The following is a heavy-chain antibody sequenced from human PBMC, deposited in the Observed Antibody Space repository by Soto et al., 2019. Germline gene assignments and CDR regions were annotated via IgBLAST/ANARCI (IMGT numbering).Heavy chain of an antibody. CDR2: IIPIFGTA. CDR1: GGTFSSYA. Sequence: GASVKVSCKASGGTFSSYAISWVRQAPGQGLEWMGGIIPIFGTANYAQKFQGRVTITADKSTSTAYMELSSLRSEDTAVYYCARVSGYYYDSSDAQNWFDSWGQGTLVTVSS. D-gene: IGHD3-22*01. V-gene: IGHV1-69*06. J-gene: IGHJ5*01. CDR3: ARVSGYYYDSSDAQNWFDS.